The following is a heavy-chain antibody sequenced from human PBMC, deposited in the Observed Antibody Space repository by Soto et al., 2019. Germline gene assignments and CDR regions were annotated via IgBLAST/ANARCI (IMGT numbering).Heavy chain of an antibody. V-gene: IGHV1-69*01. D-gene: IGHD3-10*01. J-gene: IGHJ4*02. Sequence: QVQLVQSGADVKEPGSSVKVSCQASGVTFSSETLGWVRQVPGQGVEWMGGNIPLFGTASYAQKFQGRATITADECTGTVYMELSSLRSDDTAVYFCATELGENPASPFDAWGQGSLVTVSS. CDR3: ATELGENPASPFDA. CDR2: NIPLFGTA. CDR1: GVTFSSET.